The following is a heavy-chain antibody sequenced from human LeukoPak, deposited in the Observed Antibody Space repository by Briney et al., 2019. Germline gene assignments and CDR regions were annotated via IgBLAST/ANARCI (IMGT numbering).Heavy chain of an antibody. CDR1: GXTFNTYD. Sequence: PGGSLRLSCAASGXTFNTYDMNWVRQAPGKGLEWVSSISTSSIYIYYADSVKGRSTISRDNAKNSLYLQMISLRAEDTAVYYCARSPPAAGNPENFDYWGQGTLVTVSS. D-gene: IGHD6-13*01. J-gene: IGHJ4*02. CDR2: ISTSSIYI. V-gene: IGHV3-21*01. CDR3: ARSPPAAGNPENFDY.